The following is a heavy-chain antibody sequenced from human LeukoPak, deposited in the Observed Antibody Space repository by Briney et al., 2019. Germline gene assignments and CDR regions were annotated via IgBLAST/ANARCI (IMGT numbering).Heavy chain of an antibody. V-gene: IGHV3-66*01. Sequence: GGSLRLSCAASEFTVSSNYMSWVRQAPGKGPEWVSVIYSGGGTYYADSVKGRFTISRDNSKNTMYLQMNSLRAEDTAVYFCARDSSGPRDWGQGTLVTVSS. CDR3: ARDSSGPRD. CDR2: IYSGGGT. D-gene: IGHD3-10*01. J-gene: IGHJ4*02. CDR1: EFTVSSNY.